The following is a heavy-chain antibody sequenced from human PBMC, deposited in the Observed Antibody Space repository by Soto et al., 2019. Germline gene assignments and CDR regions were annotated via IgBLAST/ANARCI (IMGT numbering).Heavy chain of an antibody. D-gene: IGHD3-22*01. V-gene: IGHV4-39*01. J-gene: IGHJ6*03. CDR1: GGSISSSSYY. Sequence: SETLSLTCTVSGGSISSSSYYWGWIRQPPGKGLEWIGSIYYSGSTYYNPSLKSRVTISVDTSKNQFSLKLSSVTAADTAVYYCARHAFHWLSYYYYYYMYVWGKGTTVTVSS. CDR3: ARHAFHWLSYYYYYYMYV. CDR2: IYYSGST.